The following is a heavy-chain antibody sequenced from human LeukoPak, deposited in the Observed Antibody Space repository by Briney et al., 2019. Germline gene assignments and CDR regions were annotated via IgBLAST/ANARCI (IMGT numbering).Heavy chain of an antibody. CDR3: AKTIYYRGLDYFDY. D-gene: IGHD4-23*01. Sequence: GGSLRLSCAASGFTFNNYAMTWVRQAPGKGLEWVSAISGSTGGTYYSDSVKGRFTISRDNSKNKLYLQMNSLRAEDTAIYYCAKTIYYRGLDYFDYWGQGTLVTVSS. CDR1: GFTFNNYA. J-gene: IGHJ4*02. V-gene: IGHV3-23*01. CDR2: ISGSTGGT.